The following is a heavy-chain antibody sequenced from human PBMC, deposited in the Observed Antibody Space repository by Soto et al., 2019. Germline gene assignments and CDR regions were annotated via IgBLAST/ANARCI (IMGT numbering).Heavy chain of an antibody. V-gene: IGHV4-59*08. D-gene: IGHD6-6*01. CDR1: GGSISSYY. Sequence: QVQLQESGPGLVKPSETLSLTCTVSGGSISSYYWSWIRQPPGKGLEWIGYIYYSGSTNYNPSLKSRVTISVDTSKNHFSLKLISVTAADTAVYYCAREGRGRTGIAARPYLMGAFDIWGQGTMVTVSS. J-gene: IGHJ3*02. CDR3: AREGRGRTGIAARPYLMGAFDI. CDR2: IYYSGST.